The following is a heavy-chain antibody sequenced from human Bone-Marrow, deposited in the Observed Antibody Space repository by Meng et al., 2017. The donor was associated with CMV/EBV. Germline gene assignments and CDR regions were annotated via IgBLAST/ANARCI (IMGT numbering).Heavy chain of an antibody. D-gene: IGHD6-19*01. CDR1: GYTVTDYY. CDR2: INPNDDT. V-gene: IGHV1-2*02. Sequence: QVERVQSGAEVKKPGASVKVSCKASGYTVTDYYIHWARQAPGQWLEWMGWINPNDDTNYAQNFQGRVTMTRDMSINTVYMELSRLTSDDTAVYYCARSSGWSRFDYWGLGTLVTVSS. CDR3: ARSSGWSRFDY. J-gene: IGHJ4*02.